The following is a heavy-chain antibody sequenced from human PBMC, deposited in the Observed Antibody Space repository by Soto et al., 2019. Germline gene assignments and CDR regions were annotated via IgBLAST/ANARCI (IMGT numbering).Heavy chain of an antibody. J-gene: IGHJ3*02. D-gene: IGHD1-1*01. Sequence: AASVKVSCKPSGYTFTLHTIHWVRQAPGQRLEWMGWINAGNGDTKSSQKFQGRVTITRDTSASTAYMELSSLRSEDTAVYYCARDPGPDVFDIWGQGTMVTVSS. CDR3: ARDPGPDVFDI. CDR1: GYTFTLHT. CDR2: INAGNGDT. V-gene: IGHV1-3*01.